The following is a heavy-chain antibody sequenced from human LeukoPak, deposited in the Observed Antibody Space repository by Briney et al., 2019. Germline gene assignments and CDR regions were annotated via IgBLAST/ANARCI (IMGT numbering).Heavy chain of an antibody. CDR3: AMNSNGYNLYFYMDV. J-gene: IGHJ6*03. V-gene: IGHV3-7*01. CDR1: AFTFSRYW. D-gene: IGHD5-24*01. CDR2: IKQDGSEK. Sequence: GGSLRLSCAASAFTFSRYWMSWVRQAPGKGLEWVANIKQDGSEKYYVDSVKGRFTISRNNAKNSLYLQMNSLRAEDTAVYYCAMNSNGYNLYFYMDVWGKGTTVTISS.